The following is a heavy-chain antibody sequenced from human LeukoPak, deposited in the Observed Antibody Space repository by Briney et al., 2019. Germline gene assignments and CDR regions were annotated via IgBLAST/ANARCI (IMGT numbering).Heavy chain of an antibody. J-gene: IGHJ4*02. CDR2: IWYDGSNK. D-gene: IGHD6-19*01. CDR1: GFTFSSYG. Sequence: GRSLRLSCAASGFTFSSYGMHWVRQAPDKGLEWVAVIWYDGSNKYYADSVKGRFTISRDNSKNTLYLQMNSLRAEDTAVYYCAREGSGWSSLTPCDYWGQGTLVTVSS. CDR3: AREGSGWSSLTPCDY. V-gene: IGHV3-33*01.